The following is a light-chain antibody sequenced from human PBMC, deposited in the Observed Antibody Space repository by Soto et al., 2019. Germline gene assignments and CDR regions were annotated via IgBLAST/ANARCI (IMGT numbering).Light chain of an antibody. J-gene: IGLJ1*01. CDR3: CSSAGTYIFYV. V-gene: IGLV2-11*01. CDR1: SSDVGGYNY. Sequence: QSVLTQPRSVSGSPGQSVTISCTGTSSDVGGYNYVSWYQHHPGKAPKLIIYDVSKRPSGVPDRFSGSKSGNTASLTISGLQADDEADYYCCSSAGTYIFYVFGTGTKVTVL. CDR2: DVS.